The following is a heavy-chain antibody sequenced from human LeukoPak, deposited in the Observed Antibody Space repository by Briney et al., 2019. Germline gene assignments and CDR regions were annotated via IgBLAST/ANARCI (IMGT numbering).Heavy chain of an antibody. CDR1: GLTFSNYG. Sequence: PGGSLRLSCAASGLTFSNYGMHWVRQAPGKGLEWVADIWYDGSNKYYADSVKGRFTISRDNSKNTLYLEMNSLRADDTAVYYCANHCSGGSCYPYWGQGTLVTVS. D-gene: IGHD2-15*01. V-gene: IGHV3-33*06. J-gene: IGHJ4*02. CDR2: IWYDGSNK. CDR3: ANHCSGGSCYPY.